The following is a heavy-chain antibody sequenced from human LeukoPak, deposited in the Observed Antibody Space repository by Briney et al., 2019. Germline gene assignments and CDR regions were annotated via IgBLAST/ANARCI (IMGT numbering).Heavy chain of an antibody. CDR2: ITTGGTDT. CDR1: RFAFSSYV. Sequence: GGSLRLSCAASRFAFSSYVMSWVRQAPGKGLEWVSTITTGGTDTYYADSVKGRFTISGDNSKNTLFLQMNSLSAEDTAVYYCAKDGDGIQYFDYWGQGTLVTVSS. CDR3: AKDGDGIQYFDY. D-gene: IGHD7-27*01. J-gene: IGHJ4*02. V-gene: IGHV3-23*01.